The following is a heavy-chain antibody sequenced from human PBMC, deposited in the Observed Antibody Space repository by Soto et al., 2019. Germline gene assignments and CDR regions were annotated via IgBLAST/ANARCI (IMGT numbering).Heavy chain of an antibody. CDR1: RLGINNIS. Sequence: GAPVEVCSEACRLGINNISIHWVRQATGQGLEWMALLNPNGGSTDYAQNFQGRVTVTRDTSTSTVYMELTSLTSEDTAVYYCARNLAAGDYWGQGTLVTVSS. CDR2: LNPNGGST. V-gene: IGHV1-46*02. CDR3: ARNLAAGDY. D-gene: IGHD6-13*01. J-gene: IGHJ4*02.